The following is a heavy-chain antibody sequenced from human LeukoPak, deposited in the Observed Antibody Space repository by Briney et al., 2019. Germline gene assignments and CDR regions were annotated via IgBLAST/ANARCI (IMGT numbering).Heavy chain of an antibody. CDR3: APRPGQNLVY. CDR2: ISSSGSTI. D-gene: IGHD2/OR15-2a*01. CDR1: GFTFSSYA. V-gene: IGHV3-48*04. J-gene: IGHJ4*02. Sequence: PGGSLRLSCAASGFTFSSYAMSWVRQAPGKGLEWISYISSSGSTIYYADSVKGRFTISRDNAKNSLYLQMNSLRAEDTAVYYCAPRPGQNLVYWGQGTLVTVSS.